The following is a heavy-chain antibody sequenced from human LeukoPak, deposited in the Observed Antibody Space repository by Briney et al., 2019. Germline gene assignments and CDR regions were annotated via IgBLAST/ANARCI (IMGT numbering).Heavy chain of an antibody. CDR1: GYTFTSYY. CDR2: INPSGGRT. CDR3: ARGVHVRKYDSNENSFDP. V-gene: IGHV1-46*01. D-gene: IGHD3-22*01. Sequence: ASVKVSCKASGYTFTSYYIHWVRQAPGQGLEWMGLINPSGGRTNYAQRLQGRVTMTRDMSTTIVYMELSSLRSEDTAVYYCARGVHVRKYDSNENSFDPWGQGTLVTVSS. J-gene: IGHJ5*02.